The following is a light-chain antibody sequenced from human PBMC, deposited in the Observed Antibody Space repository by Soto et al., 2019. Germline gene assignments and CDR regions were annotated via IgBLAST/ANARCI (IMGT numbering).Light chain of an antibody. V-gene: IGLV2-14*01. CDR2: EVS. Sequence: QSVLTQPASVSGSPGQSITISCTGTSSDVGAYNYVSWYQQHPGKAPKLMIYEVSNRPSGVSDRFSGSKSGNTASLTISGLQAADEADYYCSSKRTTASLVFGTGTQLTVL. CDR3: SSKRTTASLV. CDR1: SSDVGAYNY. J-gene: IGLJ1*01.